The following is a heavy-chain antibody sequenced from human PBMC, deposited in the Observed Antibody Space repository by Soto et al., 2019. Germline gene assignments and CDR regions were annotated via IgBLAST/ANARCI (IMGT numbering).Heavy chain of an antibody. J-gene: IGHJ6*02. D-gene: IGHD3-10*01. CDR2: IDPSDSYT. CDR3: AGHGTGRVGVHYGMDV. V-gene: IGHV5-10-1*01. CDR1: GFRFTRYW. Sequence: PGEALKTHRKGSGFRFTRYWLSGVRPTAGKGGAWVGRIDPSDSYTTYSPSFPGHVTISADKSISTASLQWSSLKASDTAMYYCAGHGTGRVGVHYGMDVWGQGTTVTVSS.